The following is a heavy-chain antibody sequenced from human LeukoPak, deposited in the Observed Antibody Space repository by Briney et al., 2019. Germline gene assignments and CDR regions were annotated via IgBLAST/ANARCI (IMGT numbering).Heavy chain of an antibody. CDR2: IYYSGST. Sequence: SETLSLTCTVSGGSISSSSYYWGWIRQPPGKGLEWIGGIYYSGSTYYNPSLKSRVTISVDTSKNQFSLKLSSVTAADTAVYYCARHVYGGPGIRLRYFDWSSGGYYYYGMDVWGQGTTVTVSS. CDR1: GGSISSSSYY. J-gene: IGHJ6*02. D-gene: IGHD3-9*01. V-gene: IGHV4-39*01. CDR3: ARHVYGGPGIRLRYFDWSSGGYYYYGMDV.